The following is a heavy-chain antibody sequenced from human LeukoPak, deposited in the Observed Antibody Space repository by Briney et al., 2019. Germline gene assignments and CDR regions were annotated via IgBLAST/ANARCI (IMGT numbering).Heavy chain of an antibody. CDR3: ARRGLGTTQRYFEY. J-gene: IGHJ4*02. V-gene: IGHV1-18*01. CDR2: ISAYNGHT. Sequence: ASVKVSCKASGYTFTDYDITWVRQAPGQGLEWMGWISAYNGHTNYAQKLQGRITVTTDTSTSTSCMELRSLRSDDTAVYYCARRGLGTTQRYFEYWGQGTLVIVSS. D-gene: IGHD1-7*01. CDR1: GYTFTDYD.